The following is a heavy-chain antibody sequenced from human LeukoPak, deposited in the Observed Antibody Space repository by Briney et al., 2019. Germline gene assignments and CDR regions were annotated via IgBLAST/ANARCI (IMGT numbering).Heavy chain of an antibody. Sequence: GGSLRLSCAASGFTFSDYYMSWIRQAPGKGLEWVSYISSSCSTIYYADSVKVRFTISRHNAKNSLCLQMNSLRAEDTAVYYCAGAALGYCSSTSCYGDAFDIWGQGTMVTVSS. V-gene: IGHV3-11*01. CDR2: ISSSCSTI. CDR1: GFTFSDYY. CDR3: AGAALGYCSSTSCYGDAFDI. J-gene: IGHJ3*02. D-gene: IGHD2-2*01.